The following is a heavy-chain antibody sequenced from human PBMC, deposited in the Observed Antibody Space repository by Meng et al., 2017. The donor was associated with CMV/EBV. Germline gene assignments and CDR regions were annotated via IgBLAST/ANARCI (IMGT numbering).Heavy chain of an antibody. V-gene: IGHV3-30-3*01. CDR2: ISYDGSNK. Sequence: GSLRLSCAASGFTFSSYAMHWVRQAPGKGLEWVAVISYDGSNKYYADSVKGRFTISRDNSKNTLYLQMNSLRAEDTAVYYCARSGGVVAAQRGFDYWGQGTLVTVSS. J-gene: IGHJ4*02. CDR3: ARSGGVVAAQRGFDY. D-gene: IGHD2-15*01. CDR1: GFTFSSYA.